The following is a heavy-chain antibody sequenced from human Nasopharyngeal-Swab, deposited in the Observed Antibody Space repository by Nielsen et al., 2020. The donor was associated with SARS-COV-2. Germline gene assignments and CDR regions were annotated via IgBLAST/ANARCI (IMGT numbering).Heavy chain of an antibody. CDR3: ARGRVVPAASRYGMDV. V-gene: IGHV4-39*01. D-gene: IGHD2-2*01. CDR2: IYYSGST. CDR1: GGSISSSNYY. J-gene: IGHJ6*02. Sequence: GSLRLSCTVSGGSISSSNYYWGWIRQPPGKGLEWIGIIYYSGSTYSNPSLKSRFPISVATSKNQFSLKLSSVTAADTAVYYCARGRVVPAASRYGMDVWGQGTTVTVSS.